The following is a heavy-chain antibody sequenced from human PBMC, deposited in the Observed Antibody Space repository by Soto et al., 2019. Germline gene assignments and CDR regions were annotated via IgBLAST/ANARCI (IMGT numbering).Heavy chain of an antibody. J-gene: IGHJ4*02. CDR1: GGTFSSYA. D-gene: IGHD6-19*01. V-gene: IGHV1-69*13. Sequence: SVKVSCKASGGTFSSYAISWVRQAPGQGLEWMGGIIPIFGTANYAQKFQGRVTITADESTSTAYMELSSLRSEDTAAYYCASQNGYSSGWRHYYFDYWGQGTLVTVSS. CDR2: IIPIFGTA. CDR3: ASQNGYSSGWRHYYFDY.